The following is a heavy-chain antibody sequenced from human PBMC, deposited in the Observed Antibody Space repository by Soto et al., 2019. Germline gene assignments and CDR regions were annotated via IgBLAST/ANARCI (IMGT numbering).Heavy chain of an antibody. V-gene: IGHV3-48*03. CDR1: GFTFSSYE. CDR3: ARGGSWYSYGYGFGY. CDR2: ISSSGSTI. Sequence: EVQLVESGGGLVQPGGSLRLSCAASGFTFSSYEMNWVRQAPGKGLEWVSYISSSGSTIYYADSVKGRFTISRDNAKNSRYRQMNSLRAEDTAVYYCARGGSWYSYGYGFGYWGQGTLVTVSS. J-gene: IGHJ4*02. D-gene: IGHD5-18*01.